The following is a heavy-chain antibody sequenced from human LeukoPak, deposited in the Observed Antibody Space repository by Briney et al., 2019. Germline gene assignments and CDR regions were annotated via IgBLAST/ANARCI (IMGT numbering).Heavy chain of an antibody. J-gene: IGHJ4*02. CDR3: ASGTVYDSSGYYFDY. Sequence: SETLSLTCTVSGGSISSYYWSWIRQPAGKGLEWIGRIYTSGSTNYNPSLKSRVTMSADTSKNQFSLKLSSVTAADTAVYYCASGTVYDSSGYYFDYWGQGTLVTVSS. CDR1: GGSISSYY. D-gene: IGHD3-22*01. CDR2: IYTSGST. V-gene: IGHV4-4*07.